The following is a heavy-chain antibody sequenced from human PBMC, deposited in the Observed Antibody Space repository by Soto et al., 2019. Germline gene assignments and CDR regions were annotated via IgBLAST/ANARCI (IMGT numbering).Heavy chain of an antibody. CDR2: ISGSGGST. CDR1: GFTFSSYA. D-gene: IGHD2-15*01. CDR3: ANAGFRFVGYYFDY. J-gene: IGHJ4*02. Sequence: GGSLRLSCAASGFTFSSYAMSWVRQAPGKGLEWVSAISGSGGSTYYADSVKGRFTISRDNSKNTLYLQMNSLRAEDTAVYYCANAGFRFVGYYFDYWGQGTLVTVSS. V-gene: IGHV3-23*01.